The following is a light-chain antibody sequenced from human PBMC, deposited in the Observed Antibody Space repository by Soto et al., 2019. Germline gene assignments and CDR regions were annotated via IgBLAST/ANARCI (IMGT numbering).Light chain of an antibody. V-gene: IGLV2-8*01. J-gene: IGLJ1*01. CDR1: RSDVGGYNY. Sequence: QSVLTQPPSASGSPGQSVTISCPGTRSDVGGYNYVSWYQQHPGKAPKLMIYEVSKRPSGVPDRFSGSKSGNTASLTVSGLQAEDEADYYCSSYAGSNNYVFGTGTKVTVL. CDR3: SSYAGSNNYV. CDR2: EVS.